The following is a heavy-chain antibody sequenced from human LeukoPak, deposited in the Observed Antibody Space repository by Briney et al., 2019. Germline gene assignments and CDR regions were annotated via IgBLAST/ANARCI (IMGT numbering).Heavy chain of an antibody. V-gene: IGHV3-30*02. J-gene: IGHJ4*02. D-gene: IGHD6-13*01. CDR1: GFTFSSYG. CDR3: AREGGSWYGPNYFNY. Sequence: PGGSLRLSCAASGFTFSSYGMHWVRQAPGKGLEWVAFIRYDGSNKYYADSVKGRFTISRDNSKNTLYLQMNSLRAEDTAVYYCAREGGSWYGPNYFNYWGQGTLVSVSS. CDR2: IRYDGSNK.